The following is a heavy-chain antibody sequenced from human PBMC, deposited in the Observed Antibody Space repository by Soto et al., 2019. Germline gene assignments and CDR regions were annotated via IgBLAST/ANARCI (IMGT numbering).Heavy chain of an antibody. CDR2: IYHRGTT. D-gene: IGHD2-21*01. J-gene: IGHJ4*02. V-gene: IGHV4-4*02. CDR3: ARHISVPRTRGFDY. Sequence: QVQLQESRPGLVKPSGTLSLTCAVSGGSISTNWWSWVRQPPGKGLEWIGEIYHRGTTNYNPSLRSRVTLSIDKSTHQLSLHLTSVTAADTAVYYCARHISVPRTRGFDYWGQGTLVTVSS. CDR1: GGSISTNW.